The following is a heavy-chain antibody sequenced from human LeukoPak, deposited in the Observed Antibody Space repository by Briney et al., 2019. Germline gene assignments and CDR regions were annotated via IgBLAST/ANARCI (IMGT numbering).Heavy chain of an antibody. CDR1: GGFISSSSYY. V-gene: IGHV4-39*01. J-gene: IGHJ4*02. CDR2: IYYSGST. Sequence: PSETLSLICTVSGGFISSSSYYWGWIRQPPGKGLEWNGRIYYSGSTYYNPSLKSRVTISVDTSKNQFSLKLSSVTAADTAVYYCARASRHIDYWGQGTLVTVSS. D-gene: IGHD5-12*01. CDR3: ARASRHIDY.